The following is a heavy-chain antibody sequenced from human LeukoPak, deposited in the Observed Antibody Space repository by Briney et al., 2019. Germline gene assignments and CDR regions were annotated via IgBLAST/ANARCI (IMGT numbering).Heavy chain of an antibody. D-gene: IGHD3-22*01. CDR2: IYYSGGT. J-gene: IGHJ4*02. CDR3: ARVAHDSSGSRYLDY. Sequence: SQTLSLTGTVPGDSISGGVYYWSWTRHPPGKGLEWIGYIYYSGGTYYKPSLKSRVTMLLDTSKNQVSLKLSSVTAADTAVYYCARVAHDSSGSRYLDYWGQGTLVTVSS. V-gene: IGHV4-30-4*01. CDR1: GDSISGGVYY.